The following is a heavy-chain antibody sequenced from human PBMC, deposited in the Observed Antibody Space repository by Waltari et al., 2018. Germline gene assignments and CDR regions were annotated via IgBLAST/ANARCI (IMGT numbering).Heavy chain of an antibody. V-gene: IGHV3-53*01. CDR1: GFTVSSNY. J-gene: IGHJ6*02. CDR3: ARDRHYDFWSGYYLYGMDV. CDR2: IYSGGST. D-gene: IGHD3-3*01. Sequence: EVQLVESGGGLIQPGGSLRLSCAASGFTVSSNYMSWVRQAPGKGLEWVSGIYSGGSTYYADSVKGRFTISRDNSKNTLYLQMNSLRAEDTAVYYCARDRHYDFWSGYYLYGMDVWGQGTTVTVSS.